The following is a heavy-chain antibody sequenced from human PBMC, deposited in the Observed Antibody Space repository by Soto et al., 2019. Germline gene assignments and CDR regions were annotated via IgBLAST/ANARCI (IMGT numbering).Heavy chain of an antibody. V-gene: IGHV3-11*01. CDR3: ATVRWREKYGMDV. J-gene: IGHJ6*02. CDR1: GFTFSDSY. Sequence: GGSLRLSCAASGFTFSDSYMSWIRQAPGKGLEWISYITFSGNTVYYADSLKGRFTISGDNAKNSLYLQMNRLRAEDTAVYYYATVRWREKYGMDVWGQGTTVTVSS. CDR2: ITFSGNTV.